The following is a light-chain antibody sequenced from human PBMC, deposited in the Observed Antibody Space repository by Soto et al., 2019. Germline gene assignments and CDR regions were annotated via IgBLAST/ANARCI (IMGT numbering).Light chain of an antibody. J-gene: IGLJ3*02. CDR1: SSDVGGYNY. CDR3: SSYAASGHWV. V-gene: IGLV2-8*01. CDR2: EVT. Sequence: QSVLTQPPSASGSPGQSVAISCTGTSSDVGGYNYVSWYQQHSGKAPKPMIYEVTKRPSGVPDRFSGSRSGNTASLIVSGLQAEDEADYYCSSYAASGHWVFGGGTKLTVL.